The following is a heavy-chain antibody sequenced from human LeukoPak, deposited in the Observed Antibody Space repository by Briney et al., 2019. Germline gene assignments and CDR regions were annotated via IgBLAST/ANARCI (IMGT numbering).Heavy chain of an antibody. D-gene: IGHD3-10*01. J-gene: IGHJ6*03. CDR3: ARCGSGSYYYYYYMDV. V-gene: IGHV4-59*01. Sequence: SETLSLTCTVSGGSISGYYWSWLRQPPGKGLEWIGYIYYSGSTNYNPSLKSRVTISVDTSKNQFSLKLSSVTAADTAVYYCARCGSGSYYYYYYMDVWGKGTTVTISS. CDR2: IYYSGST. CDR1: GGSISGYY.